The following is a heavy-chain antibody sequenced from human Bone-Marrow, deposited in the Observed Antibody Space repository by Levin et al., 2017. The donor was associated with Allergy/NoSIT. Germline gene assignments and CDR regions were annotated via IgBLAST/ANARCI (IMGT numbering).Heavy chain of an antibody. CDR1: GFTFSRHW. CDR2: LNQDGSVK. V-gene: IGHV3-7*01. Sequence: QSGGSLRLSCAASGFTFSRHWMSWVRQAPGKGLEWVASLNQDGSVKYHVDSVKSRFTISRDNAENSLYLQMSSLTLEDTAVYYCARLMGTSTMYDYWGQGTLVTVSS. CDR3: ARLMGTSTMYDY. J-gene: IGHJ4*02. D-gene: IGHD3-10*02.